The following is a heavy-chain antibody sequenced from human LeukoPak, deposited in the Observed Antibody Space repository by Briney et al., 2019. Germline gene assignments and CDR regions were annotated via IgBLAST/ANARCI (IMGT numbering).Heavy chain of an antibody. CDR2: IRYDGSNK. CDR3: AKDSNRLYGDYVY. D-gene: IGHD4-17*01. Sequence: GGSLRLSCAASGFTFSSYGMHWVRQAPGKGLEWVAFIRYDGSNKYYADSVKGRFTISRDNSKNTLYLQMNSLRAEDTAVYYCAKDSNRLYGDYVYWGQGTLVTVSS. CDR1: GFTFSSYG. J-gene: IGHJ4*02. V-gene: IGHV3-30*02.